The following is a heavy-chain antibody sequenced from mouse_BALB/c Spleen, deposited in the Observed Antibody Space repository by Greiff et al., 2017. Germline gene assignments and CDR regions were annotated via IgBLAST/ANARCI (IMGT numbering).Heavy chain of an antibody. Sequence: VQRVESGPGLVAPSQSLSITCTVSGFSLTSYGVHWVRQPPGKGLEWLGVIWAGGSTNYNSALMSRLSISKDNSKSQVFLKMNSLQTDDTAMYYCARERRYDYYAMDYWGQGTSVTVSS. J-gene: IGHJ4*01. CDR2: IWAGGST. D-gene: IGHD2-10*02. CDR1: GFSLTSYG. V-gene: IGHV2-9*02. CDR3: ARERRYDYYAMDY.